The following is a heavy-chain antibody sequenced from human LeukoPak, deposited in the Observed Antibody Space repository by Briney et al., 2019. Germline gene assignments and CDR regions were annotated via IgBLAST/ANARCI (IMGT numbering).Heavy chain of an antibody. D-gene: IGHD1-26*01. CDR3: ARFLGGSYGMDV. V-gene: IGHV1-3*01. J-gene: IGHJ6*02. CDR1: GYTFTSYS. Sequence: EASVKVSCKASGYTFTSYSMHWVRQAPGQRLEWMGWINAGNGNTKFSQKFQGRVTITRDTSASTAYMELSSLRSEDTAVYYCARFLGGSYGMDVWGQGTTVTDSS. CDR2: INAGNGNT.